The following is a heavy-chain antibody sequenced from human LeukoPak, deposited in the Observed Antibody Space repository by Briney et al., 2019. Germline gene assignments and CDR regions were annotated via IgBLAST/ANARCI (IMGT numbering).Heavy chain of an antibody. CDR2: INPHSGGT. CDR1: GYSFTGYY. Sequence: ASVKVSCKASGYSFTGYYMHWVRQAPGQGLEWMGWINPHSGGTNYAQKFQGRVTMTRDTSISTAYMELSRLRSDDTAVYYCAREGTYYYYYMDVWGKGTTATVSS. J-gene: IGHJ6*03. D-gene: IGHD3/OR15-3a*01. CDR3: AREGTYYYYYMDV. V-gene: IGHV1-2*02.